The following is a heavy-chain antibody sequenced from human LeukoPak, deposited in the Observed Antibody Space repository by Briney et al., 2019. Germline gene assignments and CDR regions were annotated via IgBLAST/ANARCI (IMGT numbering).Heavy chain of an antibody. V-gene: IGHV4-4*02. CDR1: GGSISSSNW. CDR3: ARAETYNFDY. Sequence: KPSETLSLTCAVSGGSISSSNWWTWVRQPPGKGLEWIGEIYHSGNTNYNPSLESRVTISVDKSKNQFSLKLSSVTAADTAVYYCARAETYNFDYWGQGTLVTVSS. J-gene: IGHJ4*02. D-gene: IGHD1-1*01. CDR2: IYHSGNT.